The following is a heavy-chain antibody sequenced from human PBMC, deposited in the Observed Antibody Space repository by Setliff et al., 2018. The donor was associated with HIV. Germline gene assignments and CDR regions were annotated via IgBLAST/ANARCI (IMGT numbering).Heavy chain of an antibody. Sequence: GASVKVSCKASGYIFNNYGISWVRQAPGQGLEWMGWISAYNGNVKFAQTVQGRLTMTTDTSTNTAYMELGSLTSDDTAVYYCARSSSGDYWGQGTRVTVPQ. CDR3: ARSSSGDY. J-gene: IGHJ4*02. CDR2: ISAYNGNV. V-gene: IGHV1-18*01. D-gene: IGHD3-10*01. CDR1: GYIFNNYG.